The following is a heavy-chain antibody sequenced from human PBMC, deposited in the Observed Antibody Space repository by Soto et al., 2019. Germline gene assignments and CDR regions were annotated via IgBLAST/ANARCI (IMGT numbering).Heavy chain of an antibody. V-gene: IGHV3-33*01. Sequence: QVQLVESGGGVVQPGRSLRLSCAASGFTFSSYGMYWVRQAPGKGLEWVAVIWYDGSNKYYEDSVKGRFTISRDNSKNTLYLQMNSLRAEDMAVYYCARDEGFTVSWGQGTLVTVSS. CDR3: ARDEGFTVS. CDR2: IWYDGSNK. D-gene: IGHD2-15*01. CDR1: GFTFSSYG. J-gene: IGHJ5*02.